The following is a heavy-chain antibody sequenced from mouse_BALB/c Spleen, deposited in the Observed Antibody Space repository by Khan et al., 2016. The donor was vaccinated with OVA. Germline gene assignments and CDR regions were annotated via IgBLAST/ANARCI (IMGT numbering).Heavy chain of an antibody. Sequence: QVQLKASGPGLVAPSHSLSNTCTVSGFSLTSYAVHWVRQPPGKGLEWLGVIWAGGNTTYNSALMSRLSISKDNSKRQVVLTMNRPQTDEPDMSYCARLEDIWGQVPTLTVSS. V-gene: IGHV2-9*02. CDR3: ARLEDI. J-gene: IGHJ2*01. CDR1: GFSLTSYA. D-gene: IGHD1-3*01. CDR2: IWAGGNT.